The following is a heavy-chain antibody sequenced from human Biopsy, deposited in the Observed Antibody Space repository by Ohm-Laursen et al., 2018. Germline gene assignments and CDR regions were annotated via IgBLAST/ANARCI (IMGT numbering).Heavy chain of an antibody. CDR1: GFTVSSHA. Sequence: SLRLSCAASGFTVSSHAMSWVRQAPRKGQECVSVINGSGGSTYYADPVKGRFTISRDNSKNTLYLQMNSLRAEDTAMYYCARDLYDFCGGCPFDPWGQGTLVTVS. CDR3: ARDLYDFCGGCPFDP. D-gene: IGHD3-3*01. V-gene: IGHV3-23*01. CDR2: INGSGGST. J-gene: IGHJ5*02.